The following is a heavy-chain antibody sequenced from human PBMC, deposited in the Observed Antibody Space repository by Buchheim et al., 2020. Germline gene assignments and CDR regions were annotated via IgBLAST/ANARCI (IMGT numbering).Heavy chain of an antibody. CDR1: GGSVSSGSYY. J-gene: IGHJ2*01. CDR2: IYYSGRT. CDR3: ARDVGGYSDYGANHWYFEL. Sequence: QVQLQESGPGLVKPSETLSLTCSVSGGSVSSGSYYWSWIRQPPGKGLEWIGYIYYSGRTNYNPSLKSRVTISVDTSKNQFSLKLSSVTAADTAVYYCARDVGGYSDYGANHWYFELWGRGTL. V-gene: IGHV4-61*01. D-gene: IGHD5-12*01.